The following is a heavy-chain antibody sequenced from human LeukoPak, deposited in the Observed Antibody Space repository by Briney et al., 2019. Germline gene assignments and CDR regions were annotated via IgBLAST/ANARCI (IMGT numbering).Heavy chain of an antibody. J-gene: IGHJ3*02. CDR1: GFTFSGYE. CDR3: ARGYSSYYPDAFDI. V-gene: IGHV3-48*03. Sequence: PGGSLRLSCVASGFTFSGYEMNWVRQAPGRGLEWVSYMSFSGSTIYYADSVKGRFTISRDNAKNSLYLQMNSLRAEDTAVYYCARGYSSYYPDAFDIWGQGTMVTVSS. D-gene: IGHD5-12*01. CDR2: MSFSGSTI.